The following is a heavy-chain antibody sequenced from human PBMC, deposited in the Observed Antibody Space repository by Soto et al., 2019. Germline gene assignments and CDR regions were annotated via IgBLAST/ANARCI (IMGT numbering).Heavy chain of an antibody. CDR2: ISGSGGGT. Sequence: EVQLLESGGGLVQPGGSLRLSCAASGFTFSSYAMSWVCQAPGKGLEWVSGISGSGGGTYYADSVKGRFTISRDNSKSTLYLQMNSLRAEDTAIHYCAKGDGGGSFLKFDHWGQGTLVTVSS. CDR3: AKGDGGGSFLKFDH. CDR1: GFTFSSYA. V-gene: IGHV3-23*01. J-gene: IGHJ4*02. D-gene: IGHD2-15*01.